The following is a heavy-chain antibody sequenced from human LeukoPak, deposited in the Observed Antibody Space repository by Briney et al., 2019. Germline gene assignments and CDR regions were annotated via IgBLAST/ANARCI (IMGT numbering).Heavy chain of an antibody. CDR1: GYTFTGYY. D-gene: IGHD1-26*01. CDR2: INPNSGGT. V-gene: IGHV1-2*06. Sequence: GASVAVSCTASGYTFTGYYMHWVRQAPGQGLEWMGRINPNSGGTNYAQKFQGRVTMTRDTSISTAYMELSRLRSDDTAVYYCARGWELNWFDPWGQGTLVTVSS. CDR3: ARGWELNWFDP. J-gene: IGHJ5*02.